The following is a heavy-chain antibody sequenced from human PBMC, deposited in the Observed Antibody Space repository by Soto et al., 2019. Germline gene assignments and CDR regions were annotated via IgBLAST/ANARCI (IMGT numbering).Heavy chain of an antibody. D-gene: IGHD3-3*01. V-gene: IGHV1-18*01. CDR3: AREYYDFWSGSTCYYYMDV. CDR1: GYTFTSYG. CDR2: ISAYNGNT. J-gene: IGHJ6*03. Sequence: QVQLVQSGAEVKKPGASVKVSCKASGYTFTSYGISWVRQAPGQGLEWMGWISAYNGNTNYAQKLQGRVTMTTDTTTRTAYMEMRSRRSDATVLYYGAREYYDFWSGSTCYYYMDVWGKGTTVTVSS.